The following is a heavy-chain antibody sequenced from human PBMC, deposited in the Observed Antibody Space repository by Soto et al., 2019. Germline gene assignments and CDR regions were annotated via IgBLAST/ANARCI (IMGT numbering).Heavy chain of an antibody. D-gene: IGHD3-10*01. CDR3: TSKFGQLLADAFDI. Sequence: QVQLQESGPGLVKPSGTLSLTCAVSGDSISRSYWWSWVRQFPGKGLEWIGEIYHSGSTIYNTSLQSRVTLSLDKSKNEFSLKMSSVTAADTAVYYCTSKFGQLLADAFDIWGQGTMVTVSS. V-gene: IGHV4-4*02. CDR1: GDSISRSYW. J-gene: IGHJ3*02. CDR2: IYHSGST.